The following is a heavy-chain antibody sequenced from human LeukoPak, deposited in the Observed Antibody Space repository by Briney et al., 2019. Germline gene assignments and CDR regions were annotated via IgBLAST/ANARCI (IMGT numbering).Heavy chain of an antibody. CDR2: ISGTGGST. D-gene: IGHD5-24*01. J-gene: IGHJ4*02. CDR1: GFTFSNYA. CDR3: ARGRDGYNY. Sequence: TGGSLRLSCAASGFTFSNYAMSWVRQAPGKGLEWVAGISGTGGSTHYADSVKGRFTISRDNSKNTLYLQMNSLRAEDTAVYYCARGRDGYNYWGQGTLVTVSS. V-gene: IGHV3-23*01.